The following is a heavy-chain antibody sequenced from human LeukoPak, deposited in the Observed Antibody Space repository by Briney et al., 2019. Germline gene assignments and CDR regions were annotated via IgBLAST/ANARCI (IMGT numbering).Heavy chain of an antibody. CDR2: INPNSGGT. D-gene: IGHD3-3*01. Sequence: VASVKVSCKASGYTFTGYYMHWVRQAPGQGLEWMGWINPNSGGTNYAQKFQGRVTITRDTSISTAYMELSRLRSDDTAVYYCARPWVWSGYYTGDYWGQGTLVTVSS. V-gene: IGHV1-2*02. CDR1: GYTFTGYY. CDR3: ARPWVWSGYYTGDY. J-gene: IGHJ4*02.